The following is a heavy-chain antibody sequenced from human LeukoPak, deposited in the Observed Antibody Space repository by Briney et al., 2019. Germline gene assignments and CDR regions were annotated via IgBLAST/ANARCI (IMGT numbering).Heavy chain of an antibody. Sequence: PGGSLRLSCAASGFTFGSYWMHWVRQAPGKGLVWVARIKMDGSITNYADSVRGRFSISRDNAKDTLYLQMNSLRAEDTAVYYCVRDVSWNIDYWGQGSLVTVSS. D-gene: IGHD1-1*01. CDR1: GFTFGSYW. J-gene: IGHJ4*02. CDR2: IKMDGSIT. V-gene: IGHV3-74*01. CDR3: VRDVSWNIDY.